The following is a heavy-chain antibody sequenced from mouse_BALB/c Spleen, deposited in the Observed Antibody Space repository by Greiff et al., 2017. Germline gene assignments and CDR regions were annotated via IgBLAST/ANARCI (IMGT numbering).Heavy chain of an antibody. J-gene: IGHJ4*01. CDR3: EREYPHYYAMDY. CDR2: ISSGGST. CDR1: GFAFSSYA. V-gene: IGHV5-6-5*01. D-gene: IGHD2-10*02. Sequence: EVQGVESGGGLVKPGGSLTLSCAASGFAFSSYAMSWVRQTPEKRLEWVASISSGGSTYYPAGVMGRFTIFRDNDRNIKYLQMISLRSKDTAMYYYEREYPHYYAMDYWGQGTSVTVSS.